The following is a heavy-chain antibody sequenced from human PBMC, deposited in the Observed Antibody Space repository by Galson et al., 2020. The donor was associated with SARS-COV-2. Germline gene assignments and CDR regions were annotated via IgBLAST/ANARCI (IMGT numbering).Heavy chain of an antibody. Sequence: GPTLVKPTQTLTLTCTFSGFSLSTSAMRVSWIRQPPGKALEWLARIDWDDDKFYSTSLKTRLTISKDTSKNQVVLTMTNMDPVDTATYYCARISAYCSSTSCYFDYWGQGTLVTVSS. CDR3: ARISAYCSSTSCYFDY. CDR1: GFSLSTSAMR. CDR2: IDWDDDK. D-gene: IGHD2-2*01. J-gene: IGHJ4*02. V-gene: IGHV2-70*04.